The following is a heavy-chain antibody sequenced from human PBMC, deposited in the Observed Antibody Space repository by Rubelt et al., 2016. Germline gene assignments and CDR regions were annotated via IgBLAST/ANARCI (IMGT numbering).Heavy chain of an antibody. J-gene: IGHJ4*02. CDR2: INPRSSAA. CDR1: GYTFVTNY. CDR3: ARSIVMETATPYYFDY. V-gene: IGHV1-46*01. D-gene: IGHD2-21*02. Sequence: QAQLVQSGAEVKKPGASVKVSCKASGYTFVTNYMHWVRQAPGQGLEWMGVINPRSSAADYSQNFQGRVTMTSDTSTSTIHMELNSLRAEDTAVYYCARSIVMETATPYYFDYWGQGTLVTVSS.